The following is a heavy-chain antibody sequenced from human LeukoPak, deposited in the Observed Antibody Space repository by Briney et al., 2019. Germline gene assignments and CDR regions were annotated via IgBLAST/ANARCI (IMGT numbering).Heavy chain of an antibody. D-gene: IGHD4-17*01. CDR2: ISSSSTYI. Sequence: PGGSLRLSCAASGFTFSSYTMNWVRQAPGKGLEWVSSISSSSTYIYYADPVKGRFTISRDNAKNSLYLQMNSLRAEDTAVYYCARTTVTSYFYYYMDVWGKGTTVTVSS. CDR3: ARTTVTSYFYYYMDV. CDR1: GFTFSSYT. V-gene: IGHV3-21*01. J-gene: IGHJ6*03.